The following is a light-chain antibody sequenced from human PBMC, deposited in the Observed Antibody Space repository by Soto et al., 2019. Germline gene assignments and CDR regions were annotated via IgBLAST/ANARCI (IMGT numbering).Light chain of an antibody. V-gene: IGKV3-20*01. Sequence: EIVLTQSPGTLSLSPGERATLSCRASQSVSSSYLAWYQQKPGQAPRLLIYGASSRATGIPDRFSGSGSGPDFTITISSLEPADFAVYYCQQYGSSPPWTFGQGTKVEIK. CDR1: QSVSSSY. J-gene: IGKJ1*01. CDR2: GAS. CDR3: QQYGSSPPWT.